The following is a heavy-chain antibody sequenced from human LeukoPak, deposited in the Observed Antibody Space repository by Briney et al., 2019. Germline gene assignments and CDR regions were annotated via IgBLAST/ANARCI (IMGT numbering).Heavy chain of an antibody. D-gene: IGHD2-2*01. CDR3: ASTAANPYYFDY. Sequence: GGSLRLSCSVSGFTFINYAMNWVRQAPGKGLEWVAVISYDGSNKYYADSVKGRFTISRDNSKNTLYLQMNSLRAEDTAVYYCASTAANPYYFDYWGQGTLVTVSS. CDR2: ISYDGSNK. CDR1: GFTFINYA. V-gene: IGHV3-30*04. J-gene: IGHJ4*02.